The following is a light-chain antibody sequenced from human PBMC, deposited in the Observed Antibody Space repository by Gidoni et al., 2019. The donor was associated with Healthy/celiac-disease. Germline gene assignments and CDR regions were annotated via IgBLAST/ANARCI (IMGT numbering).Light chain of an antibody. CDR2: AAS. CDR3: QQYYSYPRT. J-gene: IGKJ1*01. Sequence: AIRMTQSPSSFSASTGDRVTITCRARQVIRSYLAWYQQKQGKAPKRLIYAASTLQSGVPSRCSGSGSGTDCTLTISCLQSEDCATYYCQQYYSYPRTFXQXTKVEIK. CDR1: QVIRSY. V-gene: IGKV1-8*01.